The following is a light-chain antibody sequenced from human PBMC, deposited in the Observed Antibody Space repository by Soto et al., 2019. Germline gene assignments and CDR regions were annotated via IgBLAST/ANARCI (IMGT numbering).Light chain of an antibody. CDR2: VEA. CDR3: QQHESGPCT. J-gene: IGKJ1*01. V-gene: IGKV3-20*01. CDR1: QSVSSKN. Sequence: EIVLTQSPDTLSLSPGERATLSCRASQSVSSKNLAWYQHKPGQPPRLLIYVEARRDTGIPDRFSGSGSGSECTLTITRLEPEYFAVYYCQQHESGPCTFGQGTKVESK.